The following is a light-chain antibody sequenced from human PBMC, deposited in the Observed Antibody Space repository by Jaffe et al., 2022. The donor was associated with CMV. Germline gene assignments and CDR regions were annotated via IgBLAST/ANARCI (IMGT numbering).Light chain of an antibody. CDR3: QQLDYHPWT. Sequence: IQLTQSPASLSASVGDRVTITCRASQGIDTFFAWYQQKPGKAPKLLIYDVSTLQGGVPSRFSGSGSGANFTLTISSLQPEDFASYFCQQLDYHPWTFGQGTKVEIK. CDR2: DVS. CDR1: QGIDTF. J-gene: IGKJ1*01. V-gene: IGKV1-9*01.